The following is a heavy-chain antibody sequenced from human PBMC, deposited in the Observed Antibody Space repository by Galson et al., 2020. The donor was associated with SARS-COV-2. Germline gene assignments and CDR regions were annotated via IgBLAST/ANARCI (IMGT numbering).Heavy chain of an antibody. CDR1: GGSISSYY. CDR3: AREAYSSSWKNYYYYYMDV. CDR2: IYTSGST. J-gene: IGHJ6*03. Sequence: SETLSLTCTVSGGSISSYYWSWIRQPAGKGLEWIGRIYTSGSTNYNPSLKSRVTMSVDTSKNQFSLKLSSVTAADTAVYYCAREAYSSSWKNYYYYYMDVWGKGTTVTISS. D-gene: IGHD6-13*01. V-gene: IGHV4-4*07.